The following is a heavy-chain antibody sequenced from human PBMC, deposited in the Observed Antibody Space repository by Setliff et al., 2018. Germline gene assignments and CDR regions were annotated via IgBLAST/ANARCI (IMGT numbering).Heavy chain of an antibody. CDR1: GYTFTSYG. V-gene: IGHV1-18*01. J-gene: IGHJ4*02. CDR3: ATEKFPGDWGDY. CDR2: ISVYNGKT. D-gene: IGHD2-21*01. Sequence: ASVKVACKASGYTFTSYGFSWVRQAPGQGLEWMGWISVYNGKTKYAQKFQGRVTMTTDTSTRTAYMEVTSLRSDDTAVYYCATEKFPGDWGDYWGQGTLVTVSS.